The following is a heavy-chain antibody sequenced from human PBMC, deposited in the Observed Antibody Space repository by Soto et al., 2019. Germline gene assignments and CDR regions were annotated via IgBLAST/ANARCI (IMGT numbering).Heavy chain of an antibody. CDR3: EKGVRFGNYYYYNDMDV. V-gene: IGHV3-23*01. J-gene: IGHJ6*02. D-gene: IGHD3-16*01. CDR1: GFTFSSYA. CDR2: ISGSGGST. Sequence: GSLRLSCAASGFTFSSYAMSWVRQAPGKGLEWVSAISGSGGSTYYADSVKGRFTLSRDNSKNTLYLQMSSLRAEDTAVYYCEKGVRFGNYYYYNDMDVWGQETTLTVS.